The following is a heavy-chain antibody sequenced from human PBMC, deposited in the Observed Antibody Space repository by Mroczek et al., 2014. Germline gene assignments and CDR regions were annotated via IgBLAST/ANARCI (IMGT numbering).Heavy chain of an antibody. V-gene: IGHV4-59*01. D-gene: IGHD3-22*01. Sequence: QVQLQESGPGLVKPSETLSLTCTVSGGSISSYYWSWIRQPPGKGLEWIGYIYYSGSTNYNPSLKSRVTISVDTSKNQFSLKLSSVTAADTAVYYCARAILPPPRVTYYYDTVPVNWFRPLGPGNPGHRLL. CDR3: ARAILPPPRVTYYYDTVPVNWFRP. CDR2: IYYSGST. J-gene: IGHJ5*02. CDR1: GGSISSYY.